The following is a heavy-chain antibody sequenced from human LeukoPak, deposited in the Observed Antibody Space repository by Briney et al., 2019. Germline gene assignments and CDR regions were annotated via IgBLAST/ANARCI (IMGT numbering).Heavy chain of an antibody. CDR3: ARGGGLGYRSSTSCRFDY. CDR1: GYIFTNYY. CDR2: INPSGGST. D-gene: IGHD2-2*01. J-gene: IGHJ4*02. V-gene: IGHV1-46*01. Sequence: ASVKVSCKASGYIFTNYYMHWVRQAPGQGLEWMGMINPSGGSTRYAQKFQGRVTMTRDTSTNTVYMELSSLRSEDTAVYYCARGGGLGYRSSTSCRFDYWGQGTLVTVSS.